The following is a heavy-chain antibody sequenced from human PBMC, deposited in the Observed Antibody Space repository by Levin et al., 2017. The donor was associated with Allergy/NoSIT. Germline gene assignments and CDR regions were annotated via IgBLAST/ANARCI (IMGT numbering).Heavy chain of an antibody. D-gene: IGHD6-13*01. CDR2: IYSAGNT. V-gene: IGHV3-53*01. CDR3: ASPSFSSSWYVFDY. Sequence: GGSLRLSCAASGFTVSSNYMSWVRQAPGKGLEWVSIIYSAGNTYYADSVKGRFTISRDNSKNTLYLQMNSLRVEDTAVYYCASPSFSSSWYVFDYWGQGTLVTVSS. CDR1: GFTVSSNY. J-gene: IGHJ4*02.